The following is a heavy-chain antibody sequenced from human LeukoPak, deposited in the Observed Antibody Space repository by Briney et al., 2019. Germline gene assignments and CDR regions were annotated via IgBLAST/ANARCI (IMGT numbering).Heavy chain of an antibody. D-gene: IGHD6-13*01. CDR2: IVVGSGNT. CDR3: AADAQGYSSSWFDP. CDR1: GFTFTSSA. Sequence: TSVKVSCKASGFTFTSSAVQWVRQTRGQRLEWIGWIVVGSGNTNYAQKFRERVTFTRDMSTSTAYMELSSLRSEDTAAYYCAADAQGYSSSWFDPWGQGTLVTVSS. V-gene: IGHV1-58*01. J-gene: IGHJ5*02.